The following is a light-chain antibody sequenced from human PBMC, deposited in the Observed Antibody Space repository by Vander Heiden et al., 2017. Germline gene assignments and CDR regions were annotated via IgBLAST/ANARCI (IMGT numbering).Light chain of an antibody. J-gene: IGKJ1*01. CDR1: QSVSTS. V-gene: IGKV3-15*01. CDR3: PQYNNWPRT. CDR2: HAS. Sequence: EVVVTQSPATLSVSPGDSATLSCRASQSVSTSLAWYQQKPGQAPRLLIFHASTRATGIPDRFSGSGYATEFPLTIRSLQSEDFAVYYCPQYNNWPRTFGQGTKVEFK.